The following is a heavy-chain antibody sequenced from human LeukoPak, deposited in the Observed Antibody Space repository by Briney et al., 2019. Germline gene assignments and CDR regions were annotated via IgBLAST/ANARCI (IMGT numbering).Heavy chain of an antibody. CDR3: ARRGYSYGFGFDY. V-gene: IGHV4-59*01. D-gene: IGHD5-18*01. Sequence: SETLSLTCTVSGGSISSYYWSWIRQPPGKGLEWIGYIYYSGSTNYNPSLKSRVTISVDTSKNQFSLKLSSVTAADTAVYYCARRGYSYGFGFDYRGQGTLVTVSS. CDR1: GGSISSYY. J-gene: IGHJ4*02. CDR2: IYYSGST.